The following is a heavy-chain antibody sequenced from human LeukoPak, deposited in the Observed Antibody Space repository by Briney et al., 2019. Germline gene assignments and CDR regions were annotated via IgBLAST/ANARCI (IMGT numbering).Heavy chain of an antibody. D-gene: IGHD3-22*01. CDR2: IYYSGST. J-gene: IGHJ4*02. V-gene: IGHV4-39*07. CDR1: GGSISSSSYY. CDR3: ARGYYYYDSSGYYGFDY. Sequence: SETLSLTCTVSGGSISSSSYYWGWIRQPPGKGLEWIGSIYYSGSTNYNPSLKSRVTMSVDTSKNQFSLKLSSVTAADTAVYYCARGYYYYDSSGYYGFDYWGQGTLVTVSS.